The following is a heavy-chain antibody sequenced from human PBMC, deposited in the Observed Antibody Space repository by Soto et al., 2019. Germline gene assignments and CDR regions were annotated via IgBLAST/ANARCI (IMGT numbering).Heavy chain of an antibody. V-gene: IGHV4-31*03. J-gene: IGHJ4*02. Sequence: SETLSLTCTVSGGSISSGGYYWSWIRQHPGKGLEWIGYIYYSGSTYYNPSLKSRVTISVDTSKNQFSLKLSSVTAADTAVYYCARADYDPYYFDYWGQGTLVTVSS. D-gene: IGHD3-22*01. CDR2: IYYSGST. CDR1: GGSISSGGYY. CDR3: ARADYDPYYFDY.